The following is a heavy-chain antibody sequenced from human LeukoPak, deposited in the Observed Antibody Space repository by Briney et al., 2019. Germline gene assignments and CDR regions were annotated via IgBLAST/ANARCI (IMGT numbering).Heavy chain of an antibody. Sequence: PSETLSLTCTVSGGSISSGSYYWGWIRQPPGKELEWIGNILYSGSTYYNPSLKSRVTISVDTSKNQFSLKLSSVTAADTAVYYCARRPASPRYCSSTSCPDYWGQGTLVTVSS. J-gene: IGHJ4*02. CDR1: GGSISSGSYY. CDR2: ILYSGST. CDR3: ARRPASPRYCSSTSCPDY. V-gene: IGHV4-39*01. D-gene: IGHD2-2*01.